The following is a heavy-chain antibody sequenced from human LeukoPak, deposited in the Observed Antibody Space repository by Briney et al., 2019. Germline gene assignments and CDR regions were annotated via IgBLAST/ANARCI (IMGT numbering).Heavy chain of an antibody. Sequence: GGSLRLSCIASGFGVSDYAMTWIRQAPGKGLEWVAVISYDGSNKYYADSVKGRFTISRDNSKNTLYLQMNSLRAEDTAVYYCAKQRGSYSDLEPFDYWGQGTLVTVSS. D-gene: IGHD2-21*01. V-gene: IGHV3-30*18. J-gene: IGHJ4*02. CDR1: GFGVSDYA. CDR2: ISYDGSNK. CDR3: AKQRGSYSDLEPFDY.